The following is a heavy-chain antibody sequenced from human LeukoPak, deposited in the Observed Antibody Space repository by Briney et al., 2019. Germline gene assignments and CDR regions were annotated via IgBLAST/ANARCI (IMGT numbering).Heavy chain of an antibody. CDR1: GFTFSSYG. CDR3: AKDGLLWFGELNFGY. D-gene: IGHD3-10*01. Sequence: GGSLRLSCAASGFTFSSYGMHWVRQAPGKGLEWVAFIRYDGSNKYYTDSVKGRFTISRDNSKNTLYLQMNSLRAEDTAVYYCAKDGLLWFGELNFGYWGQGTLVTVSS. V-gene: IGHV3-30*02. J-gene: IGHJ4*02. CDR2: IRYDGSNK.